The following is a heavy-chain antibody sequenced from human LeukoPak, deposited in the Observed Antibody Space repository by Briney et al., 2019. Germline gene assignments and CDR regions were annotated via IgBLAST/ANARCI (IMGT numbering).Heavy chain of an antibody. CDR3: ASFFFGKTVDYSLYYYYYMDV. CDR1: GGTFSSYA. Sequence: SVKVSCKASGGTFSSYAISWVRQAPGQGLEWMGRIIPTFGTANYAQKFQGRVTITTDESTSTAYMELSSLRSEDTAVYYCASFFFGKTVDYSLYYYYYMDVWGKGTTVTVSS. J-gene: IGHJ6*03. V-gene: IGHV1-69*05. CDR2: IIPTFGTA. D-gene: IGHD4-23*01.